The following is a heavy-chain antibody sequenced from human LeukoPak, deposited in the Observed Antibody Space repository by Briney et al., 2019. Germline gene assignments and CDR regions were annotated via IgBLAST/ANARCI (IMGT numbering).Heavy chain of an antibody. CDR3: ARDLCHGGSCFHFDS. CDR2: INPDSGAT. J-gene: IGHJ4*02. Sequence: ASVKVSCKTSGYIFTDYYVHWVRQAPGQGLEWLAWINPDSGATNFAQRFQGRVTMTRDTSVNTVHMELNRLRSDDTAVYYCARDLCHGGSCFHFDSWGQGTLVTVSS. V-gene: IGHV1-2*02. CDR1: GYIFTDYY. D-gene: IGHD2-15*01.